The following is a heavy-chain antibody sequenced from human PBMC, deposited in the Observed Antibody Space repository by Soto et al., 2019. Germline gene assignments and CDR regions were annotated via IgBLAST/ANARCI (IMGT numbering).Heavy chain of an antibody. D-gene: IGHD6-19*01. J-gene: IGHJ6*02. CDR2: INAANGNI. CDR1: GYTFTDYA. Sequence: QVHLVQSGAEVRETGASVRISCEASGYTFTDYAIHWVRQAHGQRPEWMGWINAANGNIKSSRPFRGRVTLTIDKSASTAYLDLTSLRSEDTAVYYCARSAEAGNKGNLDVWGQGTTVTVSS. CDR3: ARSAEAGNKGNLDV. V-gene: IGHV1-3*01.